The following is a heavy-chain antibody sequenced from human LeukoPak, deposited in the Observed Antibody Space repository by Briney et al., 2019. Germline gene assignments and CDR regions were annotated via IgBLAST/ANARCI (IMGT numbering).Heavy chain of an antibody. V-gene: IGHV4-59*01. CDR2: IYYSWST. CDR1: GGSISSYN. Sequence: PSETLSLTCTVTGGSISSYNWSWIRQPPGKGLEGIGYIYYSWSTSYNPSLSTRLTISVDTSKNQFSLNLYSVTAEDSGWDYCARAGTLQSNPSAFDIWGQGTMVTVSS. D-gene: IGHD5-24*01. CDR3: ARAGTLQSNPSAFDI. J-gene: IGHJ3*02.